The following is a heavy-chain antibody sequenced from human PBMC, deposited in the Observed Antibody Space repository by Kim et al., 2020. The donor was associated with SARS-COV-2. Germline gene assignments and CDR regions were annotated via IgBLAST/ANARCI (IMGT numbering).Heavy chain of an antibody. J-gene: IGHJ5*02. Sequence: YNPSLKSRVTISVDTSKNQFSRKLSSVTAADAAVYYCARSYYDSSGLFDPWGQGTLVTVSS. D-gene: IGHD3-22*01. V-gene: IGHV4-59*01. CDR3: ARSYYDSSGLFDP.